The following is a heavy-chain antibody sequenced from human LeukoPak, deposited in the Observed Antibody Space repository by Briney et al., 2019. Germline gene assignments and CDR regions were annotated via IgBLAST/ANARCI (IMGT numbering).Heavy chain of an antibody. CDR1: GGSFSGYY. J-gene: IGHJ4*02. Sequence: SETLSLTCAVYGGSFSGYYWSWIRQPPGKGLEWIGEINHSGSTDYNPSLKSRVTISVDTSKNQFSLKLSSVTAADTAVYYCARAVSGRFDYWGQGTLVTVSS. V-gene: IGHV4-34*01. D-gene: IGHD6-19*01. CDR2: INHSGST. CDR3: ARAVSGRFDY.